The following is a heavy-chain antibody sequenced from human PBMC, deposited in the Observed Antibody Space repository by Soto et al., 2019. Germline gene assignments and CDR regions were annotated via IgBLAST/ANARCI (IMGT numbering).Heavy chain of an antibody. CDR3: ARDWESTVSTWSFGAF. CDR2: IIPFLGVT. D-gene: IGHD3-10*01. CDR1: GGTFSPYT. J-gene: IGHJ4*02. V-gene: IGHV1-69*08. Sequence: QVQLVQAGAEVKKPGSSVKVSCKASGGTFSPYTINWVRQAPGQGLEWMGRIIPFLGVTNYAQKFQARVTSTADNSTTTAYMELSGLRFEDTAVYYCARDWESTVSTWSFGAFWGRGTLVTVSS.